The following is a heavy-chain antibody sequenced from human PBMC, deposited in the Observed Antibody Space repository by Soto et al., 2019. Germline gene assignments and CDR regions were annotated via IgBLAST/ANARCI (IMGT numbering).Heavy chain of an antibody. CDR3: ARDTSYSGYDLLDY. Sequence: GGSLGLSCAASGFTFSSYLISWVRQAPGKGLEWVANIKQDGSEKYYVDSVKGRFTISRDNAKNSLYLQMNSLRAEDTAVYYCARDTSYSGYDLLDYWGQGTLVTVSS. J-gene: IGHJ4*02. D-gene: IGHD5-12*01. CDR2: IKQDGSEK. CDR1: GFTFSSYL. V-gene: IGHV3-7*01.